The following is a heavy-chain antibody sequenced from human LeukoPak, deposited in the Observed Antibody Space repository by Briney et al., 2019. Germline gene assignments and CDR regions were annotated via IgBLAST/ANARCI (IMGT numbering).Heavy chain of an antibody. Sequence: SETLSLTCTVSGGSTSSGGYYWSWIRQHPGKGLEWIGYIYYSGSTYYNPSLKSRVTISVDTSKNRFSLRLNSVTAADTAVYYCARSFSGNYYTDYWGQGTLVTVSS. CDR1: GGSTSSGGYY. D-gene: IGHD1-26*01. CDR2: IYYSGST. J-gene: IGHJ4*02. V-gene: IGHV4-31*03. CDR3: ARSFSGNYYTDY.